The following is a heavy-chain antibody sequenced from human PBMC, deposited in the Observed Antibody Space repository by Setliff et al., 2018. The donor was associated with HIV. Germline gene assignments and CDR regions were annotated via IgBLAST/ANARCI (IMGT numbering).Heavy chain of an antibody. Sequence: SVKVSCKASGGTFRSHEISWVRQAPGQGLEWMGGIVPILNTGNYAPKFQGRVTITADESTTTAYMELSSLKPEDSAVYYCASASGDYEPYQYWGQGTLVTVSS. D-gene: IGHD4-17*01. V-gene: IGHV1-69*13. CDR2: IVPILNTG. J-gene: IGHJ1*01. CDR1: GGTFRSHE. CDR3: ASASGDYEPYQY.